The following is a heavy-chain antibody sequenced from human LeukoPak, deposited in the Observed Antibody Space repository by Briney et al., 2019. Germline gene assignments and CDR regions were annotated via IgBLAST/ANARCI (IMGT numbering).Heavy chain of an antibody. Sequence: GGSLRLSCTASGFTFSIYAMSWVRQAPGRGLQWLSAITSSGDTTFYADSVRGRFTLSRDNSKNTLYLQMSSLRAEDTAVFYCAKDRPNYFGSNGHYYRRNGDSWGQGTLVTVSS. D-gene: IGHD3-10*01. V-gene: IGHV3-23*01. CDR2: ITSSGDTT. CDR3: AKDRPNYFGSNGHYYRRNGDS. CDR1: GFTFSIYA. J-gene: IGHJ5*01.